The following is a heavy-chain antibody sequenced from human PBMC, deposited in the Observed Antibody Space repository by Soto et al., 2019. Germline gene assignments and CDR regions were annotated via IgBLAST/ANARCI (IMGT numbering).Heavy chain of an antibody. CDR2: IYYSGST. CDR1: GGSISSYY. CDR3: ARENYSKGDYFDY. D-gene: IGHD4-4*01. J-gene: IGHJ4*02. Sequence: SETLSLTCTVSGGSISSYYWSWIRLPPGKGLEWIGYIYYSGSTNYNPSLKSRVTISVDTSKNQFSLKLSSVTAADTAVYYCARENYSKGDYFDYWGQGTLVTVSS. V-gene: IGHV4-59*01.